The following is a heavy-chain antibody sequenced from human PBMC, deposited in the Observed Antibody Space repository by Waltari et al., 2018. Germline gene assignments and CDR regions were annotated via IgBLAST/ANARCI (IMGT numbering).Heavy chain of an antibody. D-gene: IGHD1-26*01. Sequence: QLQLHESGPGLVKPSATLSLICAVSGDSSRSSDVLNWVRQPPGKGLEWIGQVRLSGKSNYNPSFASRVTISVDTSTHHFTLRMTSATAADTARYYCARDRGRGLYLDTWGQGTLVTVSP. CDR1: GDSSRSSDV. CDR3: ARDRGRGLYLDT. V-gene: IGHV4-4*02. CDR2: VRLSGKS. J-gene: IGHJ4*02.